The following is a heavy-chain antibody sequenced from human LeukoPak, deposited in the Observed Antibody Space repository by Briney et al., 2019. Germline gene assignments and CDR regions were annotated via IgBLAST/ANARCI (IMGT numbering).Heavy chain of an antibody. V-gene: IGHV4-59*01. CDR2: IYYSGST. CDR3: ARDGGTGTYYFYMYV. CDR1: GGSISSYY. Sequence: SETLSLTCTVSGGSISSYYWSWIRQPPGKGLEWIGYIYYSGSTNYNPSLKSRVTISVDTSKNQFSLKLSSVTAADTAVYYCARDGGTGTYYFYMYVRGKRPTVTISS. D-gene: IGHD4-23*01. J-gene: IGHJ6*03.